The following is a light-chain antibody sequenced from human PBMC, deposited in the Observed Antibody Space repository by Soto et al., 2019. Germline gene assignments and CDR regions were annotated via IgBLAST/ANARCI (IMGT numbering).Light chain of an antibody. Sequence: QSVLTQPASVSGSPGQSITISCTGTSSDVGGYNFVSWYQQHPGKAPKLIIFDVTNRPPGVSNRFSGSKSGNTASLTISGLQAEDEADYYCTSYTSSDTGVFGGGTQLTVL. CDR1: SSDVGGYNF. CDR3: TSYTSSDTGV. CDR2: DVT. V-gene: IGLV2-14*01. J-gene: IGLJ2*01.